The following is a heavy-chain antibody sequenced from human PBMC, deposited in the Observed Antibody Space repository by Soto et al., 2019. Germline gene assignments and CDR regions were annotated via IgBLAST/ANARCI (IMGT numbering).Heavy chain of an antibody. CDR3: ARVKPSPGGYDLDY. Sequence: PSETLSLTCTVSGGSISSGDYYWSWIRQPPGKGLEWIGYIYYSGSTYYNPSLKSRVTISVDTSKNQFSLKLSSVTAADTAVYYCARVKPSPGGYDLDYWGQGTLVTVS. J-gene: IGHJ4*02. V-gene: IGHV4-30-4*01. D-gene: IGHD5-12*01. CDR1: GGSISSGDYY. CDR2: IYYSGST.